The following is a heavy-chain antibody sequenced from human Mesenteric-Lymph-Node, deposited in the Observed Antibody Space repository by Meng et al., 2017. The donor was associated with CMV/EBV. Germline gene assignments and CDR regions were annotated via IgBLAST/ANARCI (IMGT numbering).Heavy chain of an antibody. CDR3: ARHIVVVGYYYGMDV. Sequence: GESLKISCAASGFSVSSNDMSWVRQAPGKGLEWVSIIYSGGNTYYADSVKGRFTISRDNSKNTVYLQMNSLRPEDTAVYYCARHIVVVGYYYGMDVWGQGTTVTVSS. D-gene: IGHD2-2*01. V-gene: IGHV3-53*05. CDR1: GFSVSSND. CDR2: IYSGGNT. J-gene: IGHJ6*02.